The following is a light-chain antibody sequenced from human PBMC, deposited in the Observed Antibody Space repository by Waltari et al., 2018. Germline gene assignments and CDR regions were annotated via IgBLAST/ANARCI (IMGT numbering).Light chain of an antibody. CDR2: AAS. V-gene: IGKV3-15*01. CDR3: QQYNTWPRS. J-gene: IGKJ2*03. Sequence: EIVMTQSPATLSVSPGERAALSCRASQIVSTNLAWYQQNPGQAPRLLIYAASTRASGIPARFRGSGSGTVFTLTISSLQSEDFAVYYCQQYNTWPRSFGQGTRLDLK. CDR1: QIVSTN.